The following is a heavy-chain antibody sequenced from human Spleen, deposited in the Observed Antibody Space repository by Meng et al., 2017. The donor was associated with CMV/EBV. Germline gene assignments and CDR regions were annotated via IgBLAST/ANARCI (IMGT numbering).Heavy chain of an antibody. J-gene: IGHJ5*02. CDR2: INLKTGGT. V-gene: IGHV1-2*02. Sequence: ASVKVSCKASGYKFIDYHMHWVRQAPGQGLQWMGWINLKTGGTNFLQKFQGRVTMTRDTSISTAYMELSRLRSDDTAVYYCARDSLEYSTSGGWFDPWGQGTLVTVSS. CDR3: ARDSLEYSTSGGWFDP. D-gene: IGHD6-6*01. CDR1: GYKFIDYH.